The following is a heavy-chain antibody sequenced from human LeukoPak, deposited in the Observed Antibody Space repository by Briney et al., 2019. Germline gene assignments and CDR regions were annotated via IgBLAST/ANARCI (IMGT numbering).Heavy chain of an antibody. Sequence: GGSLRPSCAASGFTFSSYGMSWVRQAPGKGLGWVSAIGGRDGSTYYADSVKGRFTISRDNSKNTLYVQMNSLRAEDTAVYYCAKGHYYGSGSLDYWGQGTLVTVSS. CDR1: GFTFSSYG. CDR2: IGGRDGST. D-gene: IGHD3-10*01. V-gene: IGHV3-23*01. CDR3: AKGHYYGSGSLDY. J-gene: IGHJ4*02.